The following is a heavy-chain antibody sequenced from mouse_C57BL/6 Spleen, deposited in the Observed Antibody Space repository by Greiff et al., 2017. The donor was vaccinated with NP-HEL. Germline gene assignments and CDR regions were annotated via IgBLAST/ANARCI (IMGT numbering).Heavy chain of an antibody. D-gene: IGHD3-2*02. CDR2: IDPANGNP. CDR1: GFKIKNTY. J-gene: IGHJ4*01. CDR3: ARDSSGYGSYYAMDY. Sequence: VQLKESVAELVRPGASVKLSCTASGFKIKNTYMPWVKQRPEQGLEWIGRIDPANGNPQYAPKFQGKATITADTSSNTAYLQRSSLTSEDTAIYYCARDSSGYGSYYAMDYWGQGTSGTVSS. V-gene: IGHV14-3*01.